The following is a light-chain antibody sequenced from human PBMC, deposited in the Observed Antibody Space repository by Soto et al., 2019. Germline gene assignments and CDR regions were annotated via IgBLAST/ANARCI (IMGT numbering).Light chain of an antibody. CDR3: QLYNSYSQAT. V-gene: IGKV1-5*03. CDR1: QTISSW. Sequence: DIQMTQSPSTLSGSVGDRVTITCRASQTISSWLAWYQQKPGKAPNLLIYKASSLESGVPSRFSGSGSGTEFSLTISSLQPDDFATYYCQLYNSYSQATFGQGTKVDI. CDR2: KAS. J-gene: IGKJ1*01.